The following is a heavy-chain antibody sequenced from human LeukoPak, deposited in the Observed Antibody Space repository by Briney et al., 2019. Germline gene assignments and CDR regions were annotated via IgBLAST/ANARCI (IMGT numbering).Heavy chain of an antibody. Sequence: ASVKVSCKASGYTFSDYYIHWVRQAPGQGPEWMGWINPNSGDSRSAQKFQGRVTMTRDTSITTAYMELSRLTSDDTAVYFCARVFCGGACSNSYYYFYIDVWGKGTTVTISS. D-gene: IGHD2-21*02. V-gene: IGHV1-2*02. CDR1: GYTFSDYY. CDR2: INPNSGDS. CDR3: ARVFCGGACSNSYYYFYIDV. J-gene: IGHJ6*03.